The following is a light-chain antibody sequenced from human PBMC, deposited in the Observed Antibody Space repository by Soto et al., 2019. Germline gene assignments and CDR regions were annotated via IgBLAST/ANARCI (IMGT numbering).Light chain of an antibody. V-gene: IGKV1-6*01. J-gene: IGKJ1*01. Sequence: AIQMTQSPSSLSASVGDRVTITCRASQDIRNVLGWFQQKPGKAPKLLISAASFLQSGVASRFSGSGSGTDFNITISSLQSEDFATYYCLQDYNYPRKFGQGTKVEIK. CDR1: QDIRNV. CDR2: AAS. CDR3: LQDYNYPRK.